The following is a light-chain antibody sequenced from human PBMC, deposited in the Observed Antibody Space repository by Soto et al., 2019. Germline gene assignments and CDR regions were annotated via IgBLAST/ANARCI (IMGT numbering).Light chain of an antibody. CDR1: QSVSSF. J-gene: IGKJ1*01. CDR3: QQYNIWPLWT. CDR2: GAS. V-gene: IGKV3-15*01. Sequence: EIGMTQSPATLSVSPGERAALSCRASQSVSSFLAWYQQKPGQAPRLLIYGASTRATGIPARFSGGGSETEFTLTISSLQSEDFAVYFCQQYNIWPLWTFGQGTKVDIK.